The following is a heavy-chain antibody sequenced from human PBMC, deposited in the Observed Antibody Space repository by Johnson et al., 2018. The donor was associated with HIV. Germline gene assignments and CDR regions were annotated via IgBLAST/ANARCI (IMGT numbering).Heavy chain of an antibody. CDR3: AREGPSVRAGFDI. CDR2: VNGDGRAT. J-gene: IGHJ3*02. Sequence: VQLVESGGGLVQPGGSLRLSCAASGFTFSSNWMHWVRQAPGKGLVWVSRVNGDGRATTYADSVTGRFIISRDSAKNTLYLQMNSLRAEDTAVYYCAREGPSVRAGFDIWGQGTMVTVSS. V-gene: IGHV3-74*01. CDR1: GFTFSSNW.